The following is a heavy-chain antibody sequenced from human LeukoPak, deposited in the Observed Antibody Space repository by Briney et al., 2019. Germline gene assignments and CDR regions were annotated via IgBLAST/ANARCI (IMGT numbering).Heavy chain of an antibody. CDR3: ARDVSRRDGYNCDY. Sequence: GGSLRLSCAASGFTFSSYGMHCVRQAPGKGLEWVAVIWYDGSNKYYADSVKGRFTISRDNSKNTLYLQMNSLRAEDTAVYYCARDVSRRDGYNCDYWGQGTLVTVSS. CDR2: IWYDGSNK. CDR1: GFTFSSYG. D-gene: IGHD5-24*01. J-gene: IGHJ4*02. V-gene: IGHV3-33*01.